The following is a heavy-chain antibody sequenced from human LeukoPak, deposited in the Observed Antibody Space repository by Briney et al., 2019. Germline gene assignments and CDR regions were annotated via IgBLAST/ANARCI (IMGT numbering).Heavy chain of an antibody. D-gene: IGHD2-2*03. CDR1: GGTFSSYA. J-gene: IGHJ6*03. CDR3: ARAGYCSSTSYCYYYYMDV. Sequence: SVKVSCKASGGTFSSYAISWVRQAPGQGLEWMGGIIPIFGTANYAQKFQGRVTITADESTSTAYMELSSLRSEDTAVYYCARAGYCSSTSYCYYYYMDVWGKGTTVTVSS. V-gene: IGHV1-69*13. CDR2: IIPIFGTA.